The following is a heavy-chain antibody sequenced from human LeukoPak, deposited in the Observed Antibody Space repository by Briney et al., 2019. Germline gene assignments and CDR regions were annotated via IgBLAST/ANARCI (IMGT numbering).Heavy chain of an antibody. V-gene: IGHV3-53*01. Sequence: PGGSLRLSCAASGFPFSSNYMSWVRQAPGKGLEWVSIIYSSGSTYYADSVQGRFTISRDNSKNTVYLQMNSLRADDTAVYYCAKDLGYGGNSGIDYWGQGTLVTVSS. CDR1: GFPFSSNY. CDR2: IYSSGST. J-gene: IGHJ4*02. CDR3: AKDLGYGGNSGIDY. D-gene: IGHD4-23*01.